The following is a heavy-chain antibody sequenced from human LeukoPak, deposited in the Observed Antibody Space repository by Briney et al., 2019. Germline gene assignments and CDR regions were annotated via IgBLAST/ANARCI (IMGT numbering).Heavy chain of an antibody. V-gene: IGHV3-30*04. Sequence: SGWPLRLSCAASGFTFSSYAMHWVRKAPGKALEWVADISYDGSNKYYADSVKSRFTISRDNSKNTLYLQMNSLRAEDTAVYYCARDGDIVVVPAATLDYWGEGTLVTVSS. D-gene: IGHD2-2*01. CDR2: ISYDGSNK. CDR3: ARDGDIVVVPAATLDY. CDR1: GFTFSSYA. J-gene: IGHJ4*02.